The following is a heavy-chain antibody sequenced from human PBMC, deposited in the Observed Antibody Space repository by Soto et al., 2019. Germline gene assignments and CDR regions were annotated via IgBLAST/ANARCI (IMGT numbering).Heavy chain of an antibody. CDR1: GFSFSYAW. CDR2: VKSKTDGGTA. Sequence: EVQLVESGGGLVKPGGSPRLSCAASGFSFSYAWMSWVRQAPGKGLEWVGRVKSKTDGGTADYAAPVKGRFTISRDDSKTTGYLQMNSLKTEDTAVYYCTTDCSGSSCYPGAYYYYYGMDVWGQGTTVTVSS. V-gene: IGHV3-15*01. CDR3: TTDCSGSSCYPGAYYYYYGMDV. J-gene: IGHJ6*02. D-gene: IGHD2-15*01.